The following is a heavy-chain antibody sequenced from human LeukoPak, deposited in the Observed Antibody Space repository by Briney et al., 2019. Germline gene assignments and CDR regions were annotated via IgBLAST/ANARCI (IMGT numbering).Heavy chain of an antibody. CDR1: GFTFTSHW. CDR2: IKNDGNDT. D-gene: IGHD3-10*01. V-gene: IGHV3-74*01. CDR3: AKDMGSGSPRDYGMDV. Sequence: GGSLRLSCAASGFTFTSHWMHWVRQTPGKGLVWVSGIKNDGNDTAYADSVKGRFTISRDNSKNTLYLQMNSLRAEDTAVYYCAKDMGSGSPRDYGMDVWGQGTTVTVSS. J-gene: IGHJ6*02.